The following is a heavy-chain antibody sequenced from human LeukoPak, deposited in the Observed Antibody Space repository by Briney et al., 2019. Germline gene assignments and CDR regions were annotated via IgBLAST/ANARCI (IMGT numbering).Heavy chain of an antibody. Sequence: SETLSLTSTVSGGSISSYYLSWIRQPRGKGLEWIGYIYYSGSTNYNPSLKSRVTISVDTSKNQFSLKLSSVTAADTAVYYCARARSSSHSFDYWGQGTLVTVSS. D-gene: IGHD6-6*01. CDR1: GGSISSYY. CDR3: ARARSSSHSFDY. CDR2: IYYSGST. J-gene: IGHJ4*02. V-gene: IGHV4-59*01.